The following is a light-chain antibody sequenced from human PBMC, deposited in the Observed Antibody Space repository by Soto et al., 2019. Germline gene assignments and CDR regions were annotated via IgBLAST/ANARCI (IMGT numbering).Light chain of an antibody. CDR2: DVS. Sequence: QSALTQPRSVSGSPGQSVTISCTGTSSDVGGYNYVSWYQQHPGKAPKLMIYDVSKRPSGVPDRFSDSKSGNTASLTISGLQAEDEADYYCCSYAGSYTRVFGGGTKLTLI. J-gene: IGLJ3*02. CDR3: CSYAGSYTRV. V-gene: IGLV2-11*01. CDR1: SSDVGGYNY.